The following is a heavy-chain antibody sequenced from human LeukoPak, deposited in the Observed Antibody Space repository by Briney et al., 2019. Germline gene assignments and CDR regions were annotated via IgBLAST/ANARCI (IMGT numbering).Heavy chain of an antibody. J-gene: IGHJ2*01. CDR1: GGSISSYY. V-gene: IGHV4-59*01. CDR2: IYYSGST. CDR3: ARMANYYDSSGYCGAYWYFDL. Sequence: SETLSLTCTVSGGSISSYYWSWIRQPPGKGLEWIGYIYYSGSTNYNPSLKSRVTISVDTSKNQFSLKLSSVTAADTAVYYCARMANYYDSSGYCGAYWYFDLWGRGTLVTVSS. D-gene: IGHD3-22*01.